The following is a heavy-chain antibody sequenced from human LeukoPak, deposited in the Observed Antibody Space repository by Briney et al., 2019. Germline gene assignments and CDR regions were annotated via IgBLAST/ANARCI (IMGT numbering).Heavy chain of an antibody. CDR3: ARVFSFDYYGSGSYGLYWFDP. CDR1: GFTFEDYG. D-gene: IGHD3-10*01. CDR2: INWNGGST. V-gene: IGHV3-20*01. Sequence: PGGSLRLSCAVSGFTFEDYGMSWVRQGPGKGLEWVAGINWNGGSTGYADSVKGRFTISRDNAKNSLYLQMDSLRAEDTALYHCARVFSFDYYGSGSYGLYWFDPWGQGTLVTVSS. J-gene: IGHJ5*02.